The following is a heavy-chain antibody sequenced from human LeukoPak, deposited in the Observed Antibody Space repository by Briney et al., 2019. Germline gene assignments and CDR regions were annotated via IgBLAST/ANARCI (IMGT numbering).Heavy chain of an antibody. CDR1: GASMSTGNEY. Sequence: SETLSLTCTVSGASMSTGNEYWSWIRQPPGKGLEWIGHIYHSGRSYHNPSLKSRVTMSVDKSKKQFSLKVDSVTTADTAVYYCAREGPPAIMDVWGKRTTVSVSS. CDR3: AREGPPAIMDV. CDR2: IYHSGRS. V-gene: IGHV4-30-2*01. J-gene: IGHJ6*03.